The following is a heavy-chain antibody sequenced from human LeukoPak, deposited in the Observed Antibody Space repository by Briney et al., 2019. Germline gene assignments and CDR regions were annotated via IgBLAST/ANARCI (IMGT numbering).Heavy chain of an antibody. CDR3: ARDRYSSGWYKYGMDV. V-gene: IGHV3-11*01. Sequence: GGSLRLSCAASGFSFSDYYMNWIRQAPGKGLEWVSYISSSGSTIYYADSVKGRFTISRDNATNSLYLQMNSLRAEDTAVYYCARDRYSSGWYKYGMDVWGQGTTVTVSS. CDR1: GFSFSDYY. D-gene: IGHD6-19*01. CDR2: ISSSGSTI. J-gene: IGHJ6*02.